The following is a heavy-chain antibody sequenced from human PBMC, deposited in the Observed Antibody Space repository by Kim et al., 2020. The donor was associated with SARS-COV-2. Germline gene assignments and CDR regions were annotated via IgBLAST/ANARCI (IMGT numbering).Heavy chain of an antibody. CDR3: ARSSSSWNNWFDP. CDR1: RGSINDYY. D-gene: IGHD6-13*01. V-gene: IGHV4-59*01. CDR2: IFYLAST. Sequence: SETLSLTCTVSRGSINDYYWSWIRQSPEKGLEWIGYIFYLASTNYNPSLKSRVTISVDTSKNQFSLRLSSVTAADTATYYCARSSSSWNNWFDPWGQGTLVTVSS. J-gene: IGHJ5*02.